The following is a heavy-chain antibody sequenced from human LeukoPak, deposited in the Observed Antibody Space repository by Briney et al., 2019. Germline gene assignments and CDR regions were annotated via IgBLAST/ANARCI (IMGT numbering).Heavy chain of an antibody. Sequence: GGSLRLSCAGFGFTFSTYSMNWARQAPGEGLQWVSAISSTSSYIYYADSVKGRFTISRDNTKNTLYLQMNNLSAEDTALYYCARADYGNHYYFEYWGQGTLVTVSS. J-gene: IGHJ4*02. CDR1: GFTFSTYS. CDR2: ISSTSSYI. D-gene: IGHD4-17*01. CDR3: ARADYGNHYYFEY. V-gene: IGHV3-21*01.